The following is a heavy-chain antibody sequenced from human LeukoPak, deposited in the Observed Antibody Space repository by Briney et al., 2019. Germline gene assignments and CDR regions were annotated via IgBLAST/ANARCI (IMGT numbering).Heavy chain of an antibody. CDR3: ARGGARAAIDFDC. D-gene: IGHD6-13*01. V-gene: IGHV4-4*02. J-gene: IGHJ4*02. CDR1: GGSISDSFEHY. Sequence: SETLSLTCVVSGGSISDSFEHYWSWVRQPPGKEFEWIAEVHHTGRTIYSPSFARRVAISADTSKNQVSLIVTSVTAADTAVYYCARGGARAAIDFDCWGQGTLVTVSS. CDR2: VHHTGRT.